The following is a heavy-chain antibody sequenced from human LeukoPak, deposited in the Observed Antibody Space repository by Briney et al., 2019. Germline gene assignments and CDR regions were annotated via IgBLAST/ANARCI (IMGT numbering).Heavy chain of an antibody. CDR2: INPNSGGT. Sequence: ASVKVSCKASGYTFTGYYMHWVRQAPGQGLEWMGWINPNSGGTNYAQEFQGRVTMTRDTSISTAYMELSRLRSDDTAVYYCARGCSGGSCYSHWFDPWGQGTLVTVSS. CDR3: ARGCSGGSCYSHWFDP. D-gene: IGHD2-15*01. J-gene: IGHJ5*02. V-gene: IGHV1-2*02. CDR1: GYTFTGYY.